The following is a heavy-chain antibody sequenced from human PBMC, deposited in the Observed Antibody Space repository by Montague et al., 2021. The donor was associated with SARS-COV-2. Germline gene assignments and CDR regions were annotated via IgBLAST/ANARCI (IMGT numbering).Heavy chain of an antibody. J-gene: IGHJ6*02. Sequence: SETLSLTCAVYGGSFSGYYWSWIRQPPGKGLEWIGEINHSGSTNYNPSLKSRATISVDTSKNQFSLKLSSVTAADTAVYYCARVQYYSSGTSLGMDVWGQGTTVTGS. CDR3: ARVQYYSSGTSLGMDV. CDR1: GGSFSGYY. D-gene: IGHD3-10*01. CDR2: INHSGST. V-gene: IGHV4-34*01.